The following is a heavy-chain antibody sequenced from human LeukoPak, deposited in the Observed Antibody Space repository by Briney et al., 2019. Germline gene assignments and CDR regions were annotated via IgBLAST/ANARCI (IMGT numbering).Heavy chain of an antibody. CDR1: GFTFSRYA. D-gene: IGHD2-2*02. J-gene: IGHJ4*02. Sequence: PGGSLRLSCAASGFTFSRYAMSWVRQAPGKGLEWVSTISSSGCDTYYADSVNGRFTVSRDNSKNTLYLQMNSLRAEDTAVYYCAKEEVYCSTTSCYRAFDYWGQGTLVTVSS. CDR3: AKEEVYCSTTSCYRAFDY. CDR2: ISSSGCDT. V-gene: IGHV3-23*01.